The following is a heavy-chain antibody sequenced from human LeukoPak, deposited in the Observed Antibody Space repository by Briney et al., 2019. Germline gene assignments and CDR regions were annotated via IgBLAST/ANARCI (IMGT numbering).Heavy chain of an antibody. CDR3: ARPVTNYGSGSYYNFPSYFDY. J-gene: IGHJ4*02. CDR1: GFTLSIYE. CDR2: ISSSGRSI. D-gene: IGHD3-10*01. Sequence: GGSLRLSCAASGFTLSIYEMNWVRQAPGKGLEWVSHISSSGRSIYYADSVKGRFTISRDNTKNSMYLQMNSLRAEDTAIYYCARPVTNYGSGSYYNFPSYFDYWGQGTLVTVSS. V-gene: IGHV3-48*03.